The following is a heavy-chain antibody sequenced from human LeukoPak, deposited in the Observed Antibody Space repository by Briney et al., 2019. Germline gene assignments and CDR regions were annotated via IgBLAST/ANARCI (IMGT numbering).Heavy chain of an antibody. V-gene: IGHV4-31*03. CDR1: GGSISSGGYY. CDR3: ASSDRGCGDFDY. CDR2: SYYRGST. J-gene: IGHJ4*02. D-gene: IGHD2-21*01. Sequence: PSQTLSLTCTVSGGSISSGGYYWSWFRQLPGKGLEWLGYSYYRGSTYYNPSLKSRVTISVDTSKNQCSLKLSSVTAADTAVYYCASSDRGCGDFDYWGQGTLVTVSS.